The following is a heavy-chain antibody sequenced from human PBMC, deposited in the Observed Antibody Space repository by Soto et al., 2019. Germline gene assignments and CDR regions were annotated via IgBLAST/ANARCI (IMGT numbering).Heavy chain of an antibody. J-gene: IGHJ4*02. Sequence: EVQLVESGGGLVQPGGSLRLSCAASGFTFSSYWMHWVRQAPGKGLVWVSRINSDGSSTSYADSVKGRFTISRDNAKNTLYLQMNSLRAEDTAVYYCARDLEDIVVVVAANSVGSWGQGTLVTVSS. D-gene: IGHD2-15*01. V-gene: IGHV3-74*01. CDR3: ARDLEDIVVVVAANSVGS. CDR1: GFTFSSYW. CDR2: INSDGSST.